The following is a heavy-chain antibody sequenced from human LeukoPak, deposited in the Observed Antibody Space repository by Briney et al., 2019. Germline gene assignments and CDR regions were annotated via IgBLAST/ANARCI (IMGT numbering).Heavy chain of an antibody. Sequence: ASVKVSCKAPGGTFSSSGISWVRQAPGQGLEWLGGILPFFTSNYAQKFQGRVTITADESTSTAYLELRSLRSEDTAAYYCATYSRAESSVNMDVWGQGTTVTVSS. CDR2: ILPFFTS. J-gene: IGHJ6*02. CDR1: GGTFSSSG. D-gene: IGHD3-22*01. V-gene: IGHV1-69*13. CDR3: ATYSRAESSVNMDV.